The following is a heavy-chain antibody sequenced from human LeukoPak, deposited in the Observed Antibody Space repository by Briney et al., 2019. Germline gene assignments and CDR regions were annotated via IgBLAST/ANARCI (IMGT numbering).Heavy chain of an antibody. J-gene: IGHJ4*02. CDR1: GFTFSSYW. V-gene: IGHV3-74*01. CDR3: ARVSYYYGSGSYRPTAVYYFDY. Sequence: GGSLRLSCAASGFTFSSYWMHWVRHAPGKGLVWVSRINSDGSSTSYADSVKGRFTISRDNAKNTLYLQMNSLRAEDTAVYYCARVSYYYGSGSYRPTAVYYFDYWGQGTLVTVSS. CDR2: INSDGSST. D-gene: IGHD3-10*01.